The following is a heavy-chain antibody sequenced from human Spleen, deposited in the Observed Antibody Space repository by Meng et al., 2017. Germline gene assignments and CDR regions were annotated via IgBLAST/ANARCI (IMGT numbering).Heavy chain of an antibody. CDR2: VYYSGST. V-gene: IGHV4-59*01. D-gene: IGHD3-10*01. CDR1: GGSISSYY. CDR3: ARVSRVGETGWYFDL. Sequence: SETLSLTCTVSGGSISSYYWSWIRQPPGKGLDWIGYVYYSGSTNYNPSLKSRVTISVDTSKNQFSLKLSSVTAADTAVYYCARVSRVGETGWYFDLWGRGTLVTVSS. J-gene: IGHJ2*01.